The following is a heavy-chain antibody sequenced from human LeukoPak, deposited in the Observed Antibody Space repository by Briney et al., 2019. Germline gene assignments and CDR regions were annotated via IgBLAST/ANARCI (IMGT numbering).Heavy chain of an antibody. V-gene: IGHV3-48*03. Sequence: GGSLRPSCAASGFTFSSYEMNWVRQAPGKGLEWVSYISSSGSTIYYADSVKGRFTISRDNAKNSLYLQMNSLRAEDTAVYYCARDGEYSGYEPEAFDIWGQGTMVTVSS. CDR3: ARDGEYSGYEPEAFDI. CDR2: ISSSGSTI. CDR1: GFTFSSYE. D-gene: IGHD5-12*01. J-gene: IGHJ3*02.